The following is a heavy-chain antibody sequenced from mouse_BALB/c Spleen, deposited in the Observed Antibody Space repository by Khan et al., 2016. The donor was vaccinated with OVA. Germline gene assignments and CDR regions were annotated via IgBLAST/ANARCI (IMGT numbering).Heavy chain of an antibody. CDR2: TNPTNGRT. J-gene: IGHJ2*01. CDR3: ARIKKIVATYFDY. CDR1: GYTFTSYW. Sequence: VQLQQPGAELVKARASVKMSCKASGYTFTSYWMHWVKQRLGQGLEWFAETNPTNGRTYYNEKFKSKATLTVDKSSSTAYMLLSGPTFEDSAVYYCARIKKIVATYFDYGGQGTTLTVSS. D-gene: IGHD1-1*01. V-gene: IGHV1S81*02.